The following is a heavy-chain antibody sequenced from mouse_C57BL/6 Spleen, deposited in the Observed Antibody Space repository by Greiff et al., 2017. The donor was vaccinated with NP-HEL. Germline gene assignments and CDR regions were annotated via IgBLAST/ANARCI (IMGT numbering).Heavy chain of an antibody. D-gene: IGHD1-1*01. CDR2: ISYDGSN. Sequence: EVKLQESGPGLVKPSQSLSLTCSVTGYSITSGYYWNWIRQFPGNKLEWMGYISYDGSNNYNPSLKNRISITRDTSKNQFFLKLNSVTTEDTATYYCASGTTVVASFAYWGQGTLVTVSA. V-gene: IGHV3-6*01. CDR3: ASGTTVVASFAY. J-gene: IGHJ3*01. CDR1: GYSITSGYY.